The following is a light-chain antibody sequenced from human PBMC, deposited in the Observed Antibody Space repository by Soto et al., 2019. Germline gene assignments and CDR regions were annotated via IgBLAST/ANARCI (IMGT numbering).Light chain of an antibody. CDR3: CSYAGSYSFYV. V-gene: IGLV2-11*01. Sequence: QSVLTQPRSASGSPGQSVTISCTGTSSDVGGYNYVSWYQQHPGKAPKLMIYDVSKRPSGVPDRFSGSKSGNTASLTISGLQAEDEADYYCCSYAGSYSFYVFGTGTKLTVL. J-gene: IGLJ1*01. CDR2: DVS. CDR1: SSDVGGYNY.